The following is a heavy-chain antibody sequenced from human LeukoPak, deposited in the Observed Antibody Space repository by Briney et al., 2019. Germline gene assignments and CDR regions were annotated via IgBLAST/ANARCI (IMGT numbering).Heavy chain of an antibody. CDR1: GGTFSSYG. CDR2: ISAYNGNT. V-gene: IGHV1-18*01. CDR3: ARDPPRIVVVVAATNYYGMDV. Sequence: GASVKVSCKASGGTFSSYGISWVRQAPGQGLEWMGWISAYNGNTNYAQKLQGRVTMTTDTSTSTAYMELRSLRSDDTAVYYCARDPPRIVVVVAATNYYGMDVWGQGTTVTVSS. J-gene: IGHJ6*02. D-gene: IGHD2-15*01.